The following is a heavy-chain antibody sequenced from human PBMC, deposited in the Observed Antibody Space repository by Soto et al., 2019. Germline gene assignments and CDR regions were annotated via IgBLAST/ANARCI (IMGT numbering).Heavy chain of an antibody. V-gene: IGHV4-59*08. CDR3: ARSYSSGWYFYFDY. Sequence: SETLSLTCTVSGGSISSYYWSWIRQPPGKGLEWIGYIYYSGSTNYNPSLKSRVTISVDTSKNQFSLKLSSVTAADTAVYYCARSYSSGWYFYFDYWGQGTLVTVS. J-gene: IGHJ4*02. CDR2: IYYSGST. D-gene: IGHD6-19*01. CDR1: GGSISSYY.